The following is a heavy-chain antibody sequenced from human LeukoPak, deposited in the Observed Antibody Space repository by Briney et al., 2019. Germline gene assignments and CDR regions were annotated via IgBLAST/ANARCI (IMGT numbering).Heavy chain of an antibody. J-gene: IGHJ4*02. Sequence: GASVKVSCKASGDTFSNYAINWVRQAPGQGLEWMGGIIPIFGTANYAQKFQGRVTITADEPTSTAYMELSSLRSEDTAVYYCAREGYSSGWYGDYFDYWGQGTLVTVSS. D-gene: IGHD6-19*01. CDR2: IIPIFGTA. CDR1: GDTFSNYA. CDR3: AREGYSSGWYGDYFDY. V-gene: IGHV1-69*13.